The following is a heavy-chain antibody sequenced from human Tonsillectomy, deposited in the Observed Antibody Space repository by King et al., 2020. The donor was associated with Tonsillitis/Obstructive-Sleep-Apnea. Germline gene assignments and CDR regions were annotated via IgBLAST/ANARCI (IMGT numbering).Heavy chain of an antibody. Sequence: QLQESGPGLVKPSETLSLTCTVSGGSISSYYWSWIRQPPGKGLEWIGYIYYSGSTNYNPSLKSRVTISVDTSKNQFSLKLSSVTAADTAVYYCARRAGSGWYYCFDPWGQGTLVTGSS. D-gene: IGHD6-19*01. J-gene: IGHJ5*02. CDR1: GGSISSYY. CDR3: ARRAGSGWYYCFDP. V-gene: IGHV4-59*08. CDR2: IYYSGST.